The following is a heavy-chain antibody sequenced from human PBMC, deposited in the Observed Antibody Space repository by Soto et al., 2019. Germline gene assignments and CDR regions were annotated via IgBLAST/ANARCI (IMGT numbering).Heavy chain of an antibody. CDR1: GFTFSSYA. V-gene: IGHV3-23*01. CDR2: ISGSGGST. CDR3: AKGFYDPPNYYYYGMDV. Sequence: GGSLRLSCAASGFTFSSYAMSWVRQAPGKGLEWVSAISGSGGSTYYADSVKGRFTISRDNSKNTLYLQMNSLRAEDTAVYYCAKGFYDPPNYYYYGMDVWGQGTTVTVYS. D-gene: IGHD5-12*01. J-gene: IGHJ6*02.